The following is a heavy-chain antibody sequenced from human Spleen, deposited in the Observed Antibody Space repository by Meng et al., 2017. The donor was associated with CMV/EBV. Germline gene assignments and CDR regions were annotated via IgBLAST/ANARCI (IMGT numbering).Heavy chain of an antibody. CDR3: ARGTVPVIYGMDV. D-gene: IGHD2-2*01. J-gene: IGHJ6*02. Sequence: ASVKVSCKASGYTFTGYYIHWVRQAPGQGLEWMGRINPNSGTKNYEQKFQDRVTMTRDTSISTAYMELSSLRSEDTAVYYCARGTVPVIYGMDVWGQGTTVTVSS. CDR2: INPNSGTK. V-gene: IGHV1-2*06. CDR1: GYTFTGYY.